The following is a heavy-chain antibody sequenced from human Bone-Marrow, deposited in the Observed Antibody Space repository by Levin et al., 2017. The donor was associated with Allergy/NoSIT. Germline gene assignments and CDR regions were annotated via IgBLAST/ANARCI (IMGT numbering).Heavy chain of an antibody. CDR2: ISGSGGSSGGST. CDR3: AKPPPSYSSNGYYYYGMDV. J-gene: IGHJ6*02. V-gene: IGHV3-23*01. D-gene: IGHD6-13*01. CDR1: GFTFSNYA. Sequence: PGGSLRLSCAASGFTFSNYAMSWVRQAPGKGLEWVSAISGSGGSSGGSTYYADSVKGRFTISRDNSKNTLYMQMNSLRAEDTAVYYCAKPPPSYSSNGYYYYGMDVWGQGTTVTVSS.